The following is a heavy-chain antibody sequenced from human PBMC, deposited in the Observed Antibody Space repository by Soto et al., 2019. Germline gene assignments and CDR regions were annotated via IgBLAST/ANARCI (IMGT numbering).Heavy chain of an antibody. Sequence: QVHLVQSGAEVKKPGASVKVSCKGSGYAFTTYGITWVRQAPGQGLEWMGWISAHNVNTNYAQKLQGRVTVTRDTSTSTAYMELRSLRCDDTALYYCARGRYGDYWGQGALVTVSS. V-gene: IGHV1-18*01. D-gene: IGHD1-1*01. J-gene: IGHJ4*02. CDR1: GYAFTTYG. CDR2: ISAHNVNT. CDR3: ARGRYGDY.